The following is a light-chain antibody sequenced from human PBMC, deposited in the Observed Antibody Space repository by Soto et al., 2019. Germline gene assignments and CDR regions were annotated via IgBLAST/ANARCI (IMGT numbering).Light chain of an antibody. V-gene: IGKV1-27*01. CDR3: QKYNKAPWT. CDR1: RDIDNS. J-gene: IGKJ1*01. CDR2: AAS. Sequence: DIQVTQSPPSLSASVGDRVTITCRASRDIDNSLAWYQQTPGKAPKLLIYAASTLQSGVPSRFRGSGSGTSCILTITTLQPEDVATYYCQKYNKAPWTFGQGTKVEV.